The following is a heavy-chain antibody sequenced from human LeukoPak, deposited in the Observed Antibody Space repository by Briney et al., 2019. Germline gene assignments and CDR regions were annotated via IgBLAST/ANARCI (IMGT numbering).Heavy chain of an antibody. V-gene: IGHV5-51*01. D-gene: IGHD4-11*01. Sequence: GESLKISCKGSGYSFTSYWIGWVRQLPGKGLGGMGIIYPSDSDTRYSPSFQGQVTISADKSINTAYLQWSSLEASDTAMYYCARGTVNNRVLDYWGQGTLVTVSS. CDR2: IYPSDSDT. CDR1: GYSFTSYW. CDR3: ARGTVNNRVLDY. J-gene: IGHJ4*02.